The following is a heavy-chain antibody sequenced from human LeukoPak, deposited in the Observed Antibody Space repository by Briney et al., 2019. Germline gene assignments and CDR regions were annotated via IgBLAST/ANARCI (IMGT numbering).Heavy chain of an antibody. CDR1: GGTFSSYA. CDR3: ARDLPDCSSTSCYAVDNWFDP. V-gene: IGHV1-69*04. J-gene: IGHJ5*02. Sequence: SVKVSCKASGGTFSSYAISWVRQAPGQGLEWMGRIIPILGIANYAQKFQGRVTITADKSTSTAYMELSSLRSEDTAVYYCARDLPDCSSTSCYAVDNWFDPWGQGTLVTVSS. D-gene: IGHD2-2*01. CDR2: IIPILGIA.